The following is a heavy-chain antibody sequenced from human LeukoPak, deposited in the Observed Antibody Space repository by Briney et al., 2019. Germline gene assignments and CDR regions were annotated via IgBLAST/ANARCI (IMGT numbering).Heavy chain of an antibody. CDR1: GFTFISYW. D-gene: IGHD3-22*01. Sequence: GGSLRLSCAASGFTFISYWMHWVRQAPGKGLVWVSRINGYGSSTDFADSVKGRFTISRDNSKNTLYLQMNSLRAEDTAVYYCAKGTYYYDGSGYYYGEFDYWGQGTLVTVSS. V-gene: IGHV3-74*01. CDR2: INGYGSST. CDR3: AKGTYYYDGSGYYYGEFDY. J-gene: IGHJ4*02.